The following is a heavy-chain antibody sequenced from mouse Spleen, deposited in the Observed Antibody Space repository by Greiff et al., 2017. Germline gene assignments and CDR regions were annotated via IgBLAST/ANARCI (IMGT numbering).Heavy chain of an antibody. D-gene: IGHD2-4*01. J-gene: IGHJ3*01. CDR3: ARSDYDGGWFAY. Sequence: VKLVESGPGLVPPSQSLSITCTVSGFSLTSYGVHWVRQSPGKGLEWLGVIWSGGSTDYNAAFISRLSISKDNSNSQVFFKMNSLQADDTAIYDCARSDYDGGWFAYWGQGTLVTVSA. CDR1: GFSLTSYG. CDR2: IWSGGST. V-gene: IGHV2-4-1*01.